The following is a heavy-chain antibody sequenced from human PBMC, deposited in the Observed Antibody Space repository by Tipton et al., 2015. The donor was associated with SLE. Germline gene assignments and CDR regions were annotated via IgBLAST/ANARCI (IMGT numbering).Heavy chain of an antibody. CDR1: GGSFSGYY. D-gene: IGHD3-16*02. Sequence: TLSLTCAVSGGSFSGYYWYWVRQPPEQGLEWIGEITQSGVTNYNPSLKSRVTMSLDTSKNQFSLKLTSVTAADAAVYYCARTQYTFGGVIAPFDYWGQGTLVTVSS. CDR3: ARTQYTFGGVIAPFDY. J-gene: IGHJ4*02. CDR2: ITQSGVT. V-gene: IGHV4-34*01.